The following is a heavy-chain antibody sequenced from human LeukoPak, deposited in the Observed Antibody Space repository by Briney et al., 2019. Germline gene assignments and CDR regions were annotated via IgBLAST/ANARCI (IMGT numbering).Heavy chain of an antibody. D-gene: IGHD3-10*01. CDR1: GGSISSSSYY. J-gene: IGHJ4*02. CDR3: ARQAGAWHGGFGELLYISSFDY. Sequence: SETLSLTCTVSGGSISSSSYYWGWIRQPPGKGLEWIGSIYYSGSTYYNPSLKSRVTISVDTSKDQFSLKLSSVTAAGTAVYYCARQAGAWHGGFGELLYISSFDYWGQGTLVTVSS. CDR2: IYYSGST. V-gene: IGHV4-39*01.